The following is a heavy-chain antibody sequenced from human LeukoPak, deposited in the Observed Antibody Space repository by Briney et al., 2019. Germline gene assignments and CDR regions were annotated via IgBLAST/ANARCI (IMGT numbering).Heavy chain of an antibody. CDR1: GGSFSGYY. V-gene: IGHV4-34*01. D-gene: IGHD1-26*01. Sequence: SETLSLTCAVYGGSFSGYYWSWIRQPPGEGLEWIGEINHSGSTNYNPSLKSRVTISVDTSKNQFSLKLSSVTAADTAVYYCARHPHPSGSHTRDYWGQGTLVTVSS. CDR3: ARHPHPSGSHTRDY. J-gene: IGHJ4*02. CDR2: INHSGST.